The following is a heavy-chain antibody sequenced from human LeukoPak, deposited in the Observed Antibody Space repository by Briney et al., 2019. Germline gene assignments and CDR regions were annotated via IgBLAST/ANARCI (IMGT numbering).Heavy chain of an antibody. J-gene: IGHJ4*02. D-gene: IGHD4-17*01. Sequence: PGGSLRLSCAASGFTFNNYAMNWVRQAPGKGLEWVSYISGGGETTYYADSAKGRFTISRDNSQHTLYLQMNSLRAEDTALYYCARDYADYVGYFFFDYWGQGTLVTVSS. CDR2: ISGGGETT. CDR1: GFTFNNYA. CDR3: ARDYADYVGYFFFDY. V-gene: IGHV3-23*01.